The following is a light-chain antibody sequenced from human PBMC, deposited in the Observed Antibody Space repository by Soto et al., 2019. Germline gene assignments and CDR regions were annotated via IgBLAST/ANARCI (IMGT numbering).Light chain of an antibody. Sequence: SYELTQPPSGSVAPGQTARITCGGNNIGSKNVNWYQQKPGQAPILVVYDDRDRPSGIPERSSGSNSGDTATLTISRVEAGDEADYYCQVWDSSSDRGVFGTGTKVTVL. J-gene: IGLJ1*01. V-gene: IGLV3-21*02. CDR2: DDR. CDR3: QVWDSSSDRGV. CDR1: NIGSKN.